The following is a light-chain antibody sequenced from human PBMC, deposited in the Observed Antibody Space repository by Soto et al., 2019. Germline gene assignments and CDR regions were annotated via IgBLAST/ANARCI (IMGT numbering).Light chain of an antibody. CDR1: QSVSSN. J-gene: IGKJ1*01. CDR2: GAS. CDR3: QQYNNWPRT. Sequence: EIVMTQSPATPSVSPGERATLSCRASQSVSSNLAWYQQKPGQAPRLLIYGASTRATGIPARFSGSGSGTEFTLTISSLQSEDFAVYYCQQYNNWPRTCGQGTKVDIK. V-gene: IGKV3-15*01.